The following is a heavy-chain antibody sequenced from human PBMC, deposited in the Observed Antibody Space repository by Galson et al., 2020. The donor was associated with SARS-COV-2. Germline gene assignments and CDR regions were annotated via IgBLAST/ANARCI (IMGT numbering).Heavy chain of an antibody. V-gene: IGHV4-59*01. CDR2: IYYSGST. CDR3: ARDSGQPPSDPFDI. CDR1: GDYISTYY. Sequence: SETLSLTCTVSGDYISTYYWSWIRQTPGKGLEWIGHIYYSGSTDYNPSLKSRVTISLDTSENQFSLKLTSVTTADTAVYYCARDSGQPPSDPFDIWGQGTMVTVSS. J-gene: IGHJ3*02. D-gene: IGHD2-2*01.